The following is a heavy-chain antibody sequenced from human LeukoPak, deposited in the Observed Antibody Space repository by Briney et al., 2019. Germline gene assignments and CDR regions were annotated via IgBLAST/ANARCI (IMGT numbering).Heavy chain of an antibody. V-gene: IGHV3-21*01. Sequence: GGSLRLSCAASGFAFSTLTMNWVRQAPGKGLELVSSISSTSSYIYYTDSVKGRFTVSRDNSKNTLYLQMNSLRAEDTAVYYCAREYSSSWLSFDYWGQGTLVTVSS. CDR2: ISSTSSYI. J-gene: IGHJ4*02. D-gene: IGHD6-13*01. CDR1: GFAFSTLT. CDR3: AREYSSSWLSFDY.